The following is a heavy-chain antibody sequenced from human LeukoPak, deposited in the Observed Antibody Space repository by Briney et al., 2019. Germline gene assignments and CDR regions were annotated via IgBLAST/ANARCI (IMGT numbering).Heavy chain of an antibody. CDR3: ARVREGIAAPSGPDFDY. Sequence: ASVKVSCKASGYTFTGYYMHWVRQAPGQGLEWMGWINPNSGGTNYAQKFQGRVTMTRDTSISTAYMELSRLRSDDTAVYYCARVREGIAAPSGPDFDYWGQGTLVTVSS. V-gene: IGHV1-2*02. CDR2: INPNSGGT. CDR1: GYTFTGYY. D-gene: IGHD6-13*01. J-gene: IGHJ4*02.